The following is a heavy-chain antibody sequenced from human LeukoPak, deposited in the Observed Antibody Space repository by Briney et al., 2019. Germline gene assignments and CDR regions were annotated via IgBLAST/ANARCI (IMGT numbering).Heavy chain of an antibody. CDR2: ISSSSSYI. D-gene: IGHD3-10*01. J-gene: IGHJ6*04. CDR3: ARLRGGYYGSGEYYYYYGMDV. V-gene: IGHV3-21*01. CDR1: GFTFSSYS. Sequence: GGSLRFSCAASGFTFSSYSMNWVRQAPGKGLEWVSSISSSSSYIYYADSVKGRFTISRDNAKNSLYLQMNSLRAEDTAVYYCARLRGGYYGSGEYYYYYGMDVWGKGTTVTVSS.